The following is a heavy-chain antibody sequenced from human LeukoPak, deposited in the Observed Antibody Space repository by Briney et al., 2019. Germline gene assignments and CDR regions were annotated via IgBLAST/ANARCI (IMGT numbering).Heavy chain of an antibody. D-gene: IGHD3-10*01. Sequence: GGSLRLSCAASGFSFSSYSMNWVRQAPGKGLQWVSSISSSSSYIYYPDSVKGRFTISRDNAKNSLYLQMNSLRGEDTAVYYCARGDGATPPDAFDISGQGTMVTVSS. V-gene: IGHV3-21*01. CDR1: GFSFSSYS. CDR2: ISSSSSYI. J-gene: IGHJ3*02. CDR3: ARGDGATPPDAFDI.